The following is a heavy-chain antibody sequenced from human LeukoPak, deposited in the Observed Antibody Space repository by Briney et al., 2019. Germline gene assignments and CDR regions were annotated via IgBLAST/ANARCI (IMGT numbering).Heavy chain of an antibody. CDR1: GFTFGTYW. D-gene: IGHD3-10*01. CDR3: TRSGSGSYYNTYYNGLDA. J-gene: IGHJ6*02. V-gene: IGHV3-7*01. Sequence: GRSLRLSCAASGFTFGTYWMHWVRQAPGKGLEWVANIKKDGSEEYYVDSEKGRFSISRDNTTNTLYLQMDSLRAEDTAVYICTRSGSGSYYNTYYNGLDAWGQGTKVTVSS. CDR2: IKKDGSEE.